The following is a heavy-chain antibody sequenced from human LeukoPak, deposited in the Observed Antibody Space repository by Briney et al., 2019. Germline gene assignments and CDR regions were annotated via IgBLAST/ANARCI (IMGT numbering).Heavy chain of an antibody. CDR2: ISAYNGNT. CDR3: ARVIGDFWSGLMWGNDAFDI. V-gene: IGHV1-18*01. CDR1: GYTFTSYG. Sequence: ASVKVSCKASGYTFTSYGISWVRQAPGQGLEWMGWISAYNGNTNYAQKLQGRVTMPTDTSTHTAYMALRSLRSDDTAVYYCARVIGDFWSGLMWGNDAFDIWGQGTMVTVSS. D-gene: IGHD3-3*01. J-gene: IGHJ3*02.